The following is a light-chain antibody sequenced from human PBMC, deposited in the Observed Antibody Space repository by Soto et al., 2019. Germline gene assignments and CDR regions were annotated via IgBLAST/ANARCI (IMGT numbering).Light chain of an antibody. CDR2: DVS. CDR3: SSYTSTNSWV. CDR1: SSDVGGYNY. J-gene: IGLJ3*02. Sequence: QSVLTQSASVSGSPGQSITISRTGTSSDVGGYNYVSWYQQHPGKAPKLIIYDVSNRPSGVSTRFSGSKSGNTASLTISGLQAEDEADYSCSSYTSTNSWVFGGGTKLTVL. V-gene: IGLV2-14*01.